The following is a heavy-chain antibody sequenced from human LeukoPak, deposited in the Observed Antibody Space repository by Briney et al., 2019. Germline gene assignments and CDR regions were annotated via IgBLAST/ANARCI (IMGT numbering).Heavy chain of an antibody. CDR1: GGSMSSSSYY. Sequence: SQTLSPTCTVFGGSMSSSSYYWGWIRQSPGKGLEWIGSIYYSGANHYNPSLKSRVTMSVDTAKNQFSVKLTSVTATDTAVYYCVRVRGYWLVRGYLDYWGQGTQVTVSS. V-gene: IGHV4-39*02. J-gene: IGHJ4*02. D-gene: IGHD6-19*01. CDR3: VRVRGYWLVRGYLDY. CDR2: IYYSGAN.